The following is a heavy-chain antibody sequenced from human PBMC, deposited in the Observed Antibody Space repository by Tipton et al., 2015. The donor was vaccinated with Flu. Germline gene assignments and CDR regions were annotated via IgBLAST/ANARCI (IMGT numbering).Heavy chain of an antibody. CDR1: GGSISSYF. CDR2: YYIGGST. D-gene: IGHD4-23*01. V-gene: IGHV4-59*13. CDR3: ARQRHYYDYSGFRPGFFDP. Sequence: TLSLTCNVSGGSISSYFWAWIRQTPGKELEWIGSYYIGGSTNYNASLRSRVTISIDTSTNQVSLRLDSVTAADTALYYCARQRHYYDYSGFRPGFFDPWGQGILVIVSS. J-gene: IGHJ5*02.